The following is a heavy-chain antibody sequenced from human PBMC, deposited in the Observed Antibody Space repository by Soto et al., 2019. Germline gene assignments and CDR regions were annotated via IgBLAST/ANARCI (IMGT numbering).Heavy chain of an antibody. CDR3: ARDTGYSSGWYPHDAFDI. Sequence: SVKVSCKASGGAFSSYTISWVRQAPGQGLEWMGRIIPILGIANYAQKFQGRVTITADKSTSTAYMELSSLRSEDTAVYYCARDTGYSSGWYPHDAFDIWGQGTMVTVSS. CDR2: IIPILGIA. D-gene: IGHD6-19*01. V-gene: IGHV1-69*04. J-gene: IGHJ3*02. CDR1: GGAFSSYT.